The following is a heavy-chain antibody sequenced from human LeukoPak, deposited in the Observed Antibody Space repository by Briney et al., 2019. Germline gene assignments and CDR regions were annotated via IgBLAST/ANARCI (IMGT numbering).Heavy chain of an antibody. CDR1: GYTFTSYG. D-gene: IGHD3-10*01. CDR3: ARDRADYYGSGSYDY. V-gene: IGHV1-18*01. CDR2: ISAYNGNT. Sequence: ASVKVSCKASGYTFTSYGISWVRQAPGQGLEWMGWISAYNGNTNYAQKLQGRVTMTTDTSTSTAYMELRSLRSDDTAVYYCARDRADYYGSGSYDYWGQGTLVTVSS. J-gene: IGHJ4*02.